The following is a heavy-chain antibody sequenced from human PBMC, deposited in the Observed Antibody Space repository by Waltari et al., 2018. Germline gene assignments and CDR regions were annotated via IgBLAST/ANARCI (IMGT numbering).Heavy chain of an antibody. CDR1: GFTFRSYT. J-gene: IGHJ4*02. D-gene: IGHD2-15*01. CDR3: AREWGVMVGTAGYYFDY. Sequence: EVQLVGSGGGLVKPGGSLSLSCSASGFTFRSYTMNWVRQAPGKGLEWVSSISSGSSYIYYADSVKGRFTISRDNAKNSLYLQMNSLSAEDTAVYYCAREWGVMVGTAGYYFDYWGQGTLVTVSS. V-gene: IGHV3-21*01. CDR2: ISSGSSYI.